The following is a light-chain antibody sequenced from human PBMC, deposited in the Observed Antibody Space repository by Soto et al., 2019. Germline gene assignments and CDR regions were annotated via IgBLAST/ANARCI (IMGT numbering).Light chain of an antibody. Sequence: QSVLTQPASVSGSPGQSITISCTGTSSDVGGYNYVSWYQQHPGKAPKLMIHDVSNRPSGVSNRFSGSKSGNTASLTISGLQAEDEADYYCRSYTSSSTKVFGTGTKVTVL. V-gene: IGLV2-14*01. CDR1: SSDVGGYNY. CDR3: RSYTSSSTKV. J-gene: IGLJ1*01. CDR2: DVS.